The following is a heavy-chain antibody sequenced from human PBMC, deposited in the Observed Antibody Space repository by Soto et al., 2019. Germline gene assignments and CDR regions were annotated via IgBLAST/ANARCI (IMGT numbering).Heavy chain of an antibody. Sequence: SEALSLTCTVSGGSMTVANHHCTWIRQPPGKGLEWLGYIYYTGTTHYNPSLKSRIHISSDMSKNQFSLKLSSVTAADTAVYYCARDGTTFGDHRLDYWGQGTLVTVSS. CDR2: IYYTGTT. V-gene: IGHV4-61*01. J-gene: IGHJ4*02. CDR3: ARDGTTFGDHRLDY. CDR1: GGSMTVANHH. D-gene: IGHD4-17*01.